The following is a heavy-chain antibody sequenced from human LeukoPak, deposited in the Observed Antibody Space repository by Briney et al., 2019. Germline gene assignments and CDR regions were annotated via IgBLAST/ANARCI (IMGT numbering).Heavy chain of an antibody. J-gene: IGHJ2*01. CDR1: GGSISSGDYY. V-gene: IGHV4-30-4*08. Sequence: KPPETLSLTCTVSGGSISSGDYYWSWIRQPPGKGLEWIGYIYYSGSTYYNPSLKSRVTISVDTSKNQFSLKLSSVTAADTAVYYCARTAEYSTIYFDLWGRGTLVTVSS. D-gene: IGHD6-6*01. CDR3: ARTAEYSTIYFDL. CDR2: IYYSGST.